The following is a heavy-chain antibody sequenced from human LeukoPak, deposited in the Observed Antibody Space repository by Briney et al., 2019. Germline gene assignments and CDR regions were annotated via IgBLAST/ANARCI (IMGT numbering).Heavy chain of an antibody. CDR3: ARVSGLGMNEYYQH. CDR1: GLSFADSW. V-gene: IGHV3-74*01. Sequence: GESLKISCAASGLSFADSWMHWVRQAPGKGLVWVSRINNDGSDTRYADSVRGRFTIPRDNAKNTLYLQMNSLRAEDTAVYYCARVSGLGMNEYYQHWGQGTLVTVPS. CDR2: INNDGSDT. D-gene: IGHD3-10*01. J-gene: IGHJ1*01.